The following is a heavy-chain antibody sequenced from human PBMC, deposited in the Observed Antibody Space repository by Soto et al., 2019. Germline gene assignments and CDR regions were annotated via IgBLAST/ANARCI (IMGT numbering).Heavy chain of an antibody. V-gene: IGHV4-39*01. D-gene: IGHD3-9*01. Sequence: QLQLQESGPGLVKPSETLSLTCTVSGGSISSSSYYWGWIRQPPGKGLEWIGSIYYSGSTYYNPSLKSRVTISVDTSKNQFSLKLSSVTAADTAVYYCARHQDYDILTGSRGWFDPWGQGTLVTVSS. CDR1: GGSISSSSYY. CDR2: IYYSGST. J-gene: IGHJ5*02. CDR3: ARHQDYDILTGSRGWFDP.